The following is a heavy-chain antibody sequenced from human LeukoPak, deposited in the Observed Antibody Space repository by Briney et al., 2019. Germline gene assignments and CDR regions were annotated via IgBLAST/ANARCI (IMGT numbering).Heavy chain of an antibody. CDR1: GFTVSTNY. J-gene: IGHJ4*02. Sequence: GGSLRLSCAASGFTVSTNYISWVRQAPGTGLEWVSVFYPAGTTYYADSVKGRFNISRDNAENSLCLQMNSLRDEDTAVYYCARVGTTGIDFDYWGQGTLVTVSS. D-gene: IGHD1-1*01. V-gene: IGHV3-53*01. CDR2: FYPAGTT. CDR3: ARVGTTGIDFDY.